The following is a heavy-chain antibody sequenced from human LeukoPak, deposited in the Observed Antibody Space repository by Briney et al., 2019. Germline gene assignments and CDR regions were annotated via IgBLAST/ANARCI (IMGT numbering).Heavy chain of an antibody. J-gene: IGHJ6*03. CDR3: ARGHSSGQYYYYYMDV. D-gene: IGHD6-19*01. Sequence: SVKVSCKASGGTFSSYAISWVRQAPGQGLEWMGGIIPIFGTANYAQKFQGRVTITADKSTSTAYMELSSLRSEDTAVYYCARGHSSGQYYYYYMDVWGKGTTVTVSS. CDR2: IIPIFGTA. V-gene: IGHV1-69*06. CDR1: GGTFSSYA.